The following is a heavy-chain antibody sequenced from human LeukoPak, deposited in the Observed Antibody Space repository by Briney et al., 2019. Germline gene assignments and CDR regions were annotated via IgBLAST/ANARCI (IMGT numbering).Heavy chain of an antibody. Sequence: GRSLRLSCAASGFTFRSYGMHWVRQAPGKGLGWVAFIRYDGSNKYYADSVKGRFTISRDNSKNTLYLQMNSLRAEDTAVYYCAKDPYSESYFNYYYMDVWGKGTTVTVSS. CDR3: AKDPYSESYFNYYYMDV. V-gene: IGHV3-30*02. D-gene: IGHD1-26*01. J-gene: IGHJ6*03. CDR1: GFTFRSYG. CDR2: IRYDGSNK.